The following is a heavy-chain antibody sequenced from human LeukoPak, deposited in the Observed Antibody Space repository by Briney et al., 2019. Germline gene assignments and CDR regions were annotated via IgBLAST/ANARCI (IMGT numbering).Heavy chain of an antibody. CDR1: GYTFTGYY. D-gene: IGHD3-10*01. CDR2: INPNSGGT. J-gene: IGHJ5*02. Sequence: GASVKVSCKASGYTFTGYYMHWVRQAPGQGLEWMGWINPNSGGTNYAQKFQGRVTMTRDTSISTAYMELSRLRSDDTAVYYCARAASMVRGVIKGATNNWFDPWGQGTLVTVSS. CDR3: ARAASMVRGVIKGATNNWFDP. V-gene: IGHV1-2*02.